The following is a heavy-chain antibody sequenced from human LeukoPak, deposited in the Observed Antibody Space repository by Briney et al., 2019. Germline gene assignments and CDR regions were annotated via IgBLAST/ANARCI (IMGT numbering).Heavy chain of an antibody. V-gene: IGHV3-74*03. CDR2: IENDGSGT. Sequence: PGGSLRLSCAVSGFTFSGYWMHWVRQAPGKGLVWVSRIENDGSGTMYADSVEGRFTISRDNAKNTLYLQLNSLRAEDTAVYYCARSPYPYFFDHWGQGTQVTISS. CDR1: GFTFSGYW. J-gene: IGHJ4*02. D-gene: IGHD2/OR15-2a*01. CDR3: ARSPYPYFFDH.